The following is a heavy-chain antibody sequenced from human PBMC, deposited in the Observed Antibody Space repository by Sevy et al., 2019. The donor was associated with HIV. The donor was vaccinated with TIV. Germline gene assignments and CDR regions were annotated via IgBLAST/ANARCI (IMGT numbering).Heavy chain of an antibody. Sequence: GGSLRLSCAASGFTFSSYAMHWVRQAPGKGLEWVAVISYDGSNKYYADSVKGRFTISRDNSKNRLYLQMNSLRAEDTAVYYCARESVNYYGSGSYYNVNYFDYWGQGTLVTVSS. CDR2: ISYDGSNK. V-gene: IGHV3-30-3*01. CDR1: GFTFSSYA. J-gene: IGHJ4*02. D-gene: IGHD3-10*01. CDR3: ARESVNYYGSGSYYNVNYFDY.